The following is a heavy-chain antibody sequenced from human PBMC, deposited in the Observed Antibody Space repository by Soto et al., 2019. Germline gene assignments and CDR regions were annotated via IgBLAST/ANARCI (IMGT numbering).Heavy chain of an antibody. V-gene: IGHV4-4*02. Sequence: QVQLQESGPGLVKPSGTLSLTCAVSGGSISSSNCWSWVRQPPGKGLEWIGEIYHSGSTNYNPSLKSRVTISVDKSKNQFSLKLSSVTAADTAVYYCSTAMATYYYYGMAVWGQGTTVTVSS. J-gene: IGHJ6*02. CDR2: IYHSGST. D-gene: IGHD3-10*01. CDR3: STAMATYYYYGMAV. CDR1: GGSISSSNC.